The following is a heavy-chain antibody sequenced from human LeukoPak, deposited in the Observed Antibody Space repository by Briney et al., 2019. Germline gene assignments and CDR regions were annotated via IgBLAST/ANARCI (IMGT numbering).Heavy chain of an antibody. V-gene: IGHV4-59*01. CDR1: GGSISSYY. Sequence: TSETLPLTCTVSGGSISSYYWSWIRQPPGKGLEWIGYIYYTGSTDYNPSLKSRVAISVDTSKNQFSLKLSSVTAADTAVYYCARGSKAAPGTFDYWGQGTLVTVSS. CDR3: ARGSKAAPGTFDY. J-gene: IGHJ4*02. CDR2: IYYTGST. D-gene: IGHD6-13*01.